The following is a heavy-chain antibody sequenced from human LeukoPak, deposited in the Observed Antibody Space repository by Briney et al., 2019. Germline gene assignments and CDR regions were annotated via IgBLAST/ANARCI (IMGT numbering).Heavy chain of an antibody. CDR3: ARGQSYTHFYSSEGVDY. Sequence: ASVKVSCKASGYTFTSYDINWVRQATGQGLEWMGWMNPNSSNTGYAQKFQGRVTMTRNTSISTAYMELSSLRSEDTAVYYCARGQSYTHFYSSEGVDYWGQGTLVTVSS. J-gene: IGHJ4*02. CDR2: MNPNSSNT. CDR1: GYTFTSYD. D-gene: IGHD6-25*01. V-gene: IGHV1-8*01.